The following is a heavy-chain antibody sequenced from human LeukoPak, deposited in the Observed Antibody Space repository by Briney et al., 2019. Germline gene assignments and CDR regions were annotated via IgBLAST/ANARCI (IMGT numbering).Heavy chain of an antibody. CDR3: ARGDSSGFARPFDY. V-gene: IGHV4-4*07. J-gene: IGHJ4*02. CDR1: GGSIRSYY. D-gene: IGHD3-22*01. Sequence: PSETLSLTCTVSGGSIRSYYWGWIRQPAGKGLEWIGRIYSSGSTNYNPSLKSRVTMSVDTSKNQFSLKVRSVTAADTAMYYCARGDSSGFARPFDYWGQGTLVTVSP. CDR2: IYSSGST.